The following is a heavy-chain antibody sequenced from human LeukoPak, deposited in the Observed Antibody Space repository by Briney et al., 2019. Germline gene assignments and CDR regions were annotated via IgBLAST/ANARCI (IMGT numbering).Heavy chain of an antibody. V-gene: IGHV3-64*02. CDR3: ARYDSRTIYGMDV. CDR1: GFTFSSYG. Sequence: GGSLRLSCAASGFTFSSYGMHWVRQAPGKGLEYVSAISSNGGSTYYADSVKGRFTISRDNSKNTLYLQMGSLRAEDMAVYYCARYDSRTIYGMDVWAKGPRSPSPQ. J-gene: IGHJ6*04. CDR2: ISSNGGST. D-gene: IGHD3-3*01.